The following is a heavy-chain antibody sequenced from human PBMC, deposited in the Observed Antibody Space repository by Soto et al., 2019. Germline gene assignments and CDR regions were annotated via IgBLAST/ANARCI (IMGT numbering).Heavy chain of an antibody. Sequence: PSETLSLTCAVSGASITSSNWWSWVRQPPGKGLEWIGEMYASGSTSYNPSLKSRLTISVDTSKNQFSLKLSSVTAADTAVYYSARXVPXXTGTXXXGSGXXYVSPFDYWGQGALVTVSS. CDR2: MYASGST. J-gene: IGHJ4*02. D-gene: IGHD3-10*01. V-gene: IGHV4-4*02. CDR1: GASITSSNW. CDR3: ARXVPXXTGTXXXGSGXXYVSPFDY.